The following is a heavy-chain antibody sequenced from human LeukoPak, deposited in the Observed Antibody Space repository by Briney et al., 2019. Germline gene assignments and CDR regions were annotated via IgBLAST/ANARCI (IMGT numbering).Heavy chain of an antibody. CDR3: ARGGYCSSTSCYTFPFDY. Sequence: SETLSLTCTVSGGSISSSSYYWGWICQPPGKGLEWIGEINHSGSTNCNPSLKSRVTISVDTSKNQFSLKLSSVTAADTAVYYCARGGYCSSTSCYTFPFDYWGQGTLVTVSS. CDR1: GGSISSSSYY. CDR2: INHSGST. J-gene: IGHJ4*02. V-gene: IGHV4-39*07. D-gene: IGHD2-2*02.